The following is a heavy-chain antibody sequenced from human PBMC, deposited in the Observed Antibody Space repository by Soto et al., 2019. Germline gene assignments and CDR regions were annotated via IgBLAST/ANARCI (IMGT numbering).Heavy chain of an antibody. Sequence: QVQLVQSGTEVKKPGSSVKVSCKASGGTFSSSGFSWVRQAPGQGLEWMGMIVPSLDTTKYAQKFQARVTITADQVTSTAYMELSSLRSEDTAVYYCARWPQPRVTADLYAGDVWGQGTRVIVSS. D-gene: IGHD2-21*02. J-gene: IGHJ6*02. CDR1: GGTFSSSG. CDR3: ARWPQPRVTADLYAGDV. CDR2: IVPSLDTT. V-gene: IGHV1-69*09.